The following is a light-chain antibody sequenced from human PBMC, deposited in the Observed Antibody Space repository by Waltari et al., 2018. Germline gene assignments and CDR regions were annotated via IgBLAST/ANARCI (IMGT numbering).Light chain of an antibody. V-gene: IGKV1-5*03. J-gene: IGKJ1*01. CDR1: QSISSG. CDR3: QQYNSYET. CDR2: KAS. Sequence: DIQMTQSPSTLSASVGDRVTITCRASQSISSGLAWYQQKPGKAPKLRIYKASSLESGVPSRFSVSGSGTEFTLTISSLQPDDFATYYCQQYNSYETFGQGTKVEIK.